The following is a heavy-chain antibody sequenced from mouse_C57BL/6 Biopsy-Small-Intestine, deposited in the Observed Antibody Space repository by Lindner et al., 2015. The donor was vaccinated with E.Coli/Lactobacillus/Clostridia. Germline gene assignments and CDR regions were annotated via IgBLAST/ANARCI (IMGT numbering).Heavy chain of an antibody. D-gene: IGHD2-3*01. Sequence: VQLQESGPGLVAPSQSLSITCTASGFSLTSYAISWVRQPPGKGLEWLGVIWTGGGTNYNSALKSRLSISKDNSKSQVSLKMSSLQTDDTARYYCARIYDGYYVEFDYAMDYWGQGTSVTVSS. J-gene: IGHJ4*01. CDR3: ARIYDGYYVEFDYAMDY. CDR1: GFSLTSYA. V-gene: IGHV2-9-1*01. CDR2: IWTGGGT.